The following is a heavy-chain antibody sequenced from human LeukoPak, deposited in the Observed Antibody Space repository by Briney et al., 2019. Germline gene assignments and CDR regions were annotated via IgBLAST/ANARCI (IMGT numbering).Heavy chain of an antibody. V-gene: IGHV1-69*05. CDR3: ARTEVELRSRSNYAFDI. Sequence: SVKVSCKASGGTFSSYAISWVRQAPGQGLEWMGGIIPIFGTANYAQKFQGRVTITTDESTSTAYMELSSLRSEDTAVYYCARTEVELRSRSNYAFDIWGQGTMVTVSS. J-gene: IGHJ3*02. CDR2: IIPIFGTA. CDR1: GGTFSSYA. D-gene: IGHD1-7*01.